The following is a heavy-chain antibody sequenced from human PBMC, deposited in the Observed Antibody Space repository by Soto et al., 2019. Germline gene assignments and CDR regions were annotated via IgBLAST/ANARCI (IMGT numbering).Heavy chain of an antibody. V-gene: IGHV5-10-1*01. CDR1: GYSFTSYW. CDR2: IDPSDSYT. Sequence: GESLKISCKGSGYSFTSYWITWVRQMPGKGLEWMGRIDPSDSYTNYSPSFQGHVTISVDKSISTAYLQWSSLKASDTAMYYCARLNWRPLYYYYGMDVWGQGTTVTAP. J-gene: IGHJ6*02. CDR3: ARLNWRPLYYYYGMDV.